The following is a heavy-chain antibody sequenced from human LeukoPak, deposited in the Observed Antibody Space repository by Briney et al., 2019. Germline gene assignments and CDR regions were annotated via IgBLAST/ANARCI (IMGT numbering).Heavy chain of an antibody. CDR3: ARPALSGSLIYYFDY. V-gene: IGHV4-59*01. J-gene: IGHJ4*02. D-gene: IGHD3-10*01. CDR2: IYYSGST. CDR1: GGSISSYY. Sequence: SETLSLTCTVSGGSISSYYWSWIRQPPGKGLEWIGYIYYSGSTNYNPSLKSRVTISVDTSKNQFSLKLSSVTAADTAVYYCARPALSGSLIYYFDYWGQGTLVTVSS.